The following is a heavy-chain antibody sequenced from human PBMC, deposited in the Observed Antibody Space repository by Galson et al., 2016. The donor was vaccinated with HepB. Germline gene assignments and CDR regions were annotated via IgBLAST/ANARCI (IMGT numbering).Heavy chain of an antibody. CDR1: GFTFSSYW. Sequence: SLRLSCAASGFTFSSYWMHWVRQAPGKGLVWVSRINGDGSSIDYADSVKGRFIISRDNAKNTLYLQMNSLRAEDTAVYFCARGLRYYGSGTYFYYYDYWGQGTLFTVSS. V-gene: IGHV3-74*01. J-gene: IGHJ4*02. CDR3: ARGLRYYGSGTYFYYYDY. D-gene: IGHD3-10*01. CDR2: INGDGSSI.